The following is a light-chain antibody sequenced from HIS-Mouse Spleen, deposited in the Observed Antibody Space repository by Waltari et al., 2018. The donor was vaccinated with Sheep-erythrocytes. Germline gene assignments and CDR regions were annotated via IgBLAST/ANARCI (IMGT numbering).Light chain of an antibody. CDR2: QDS. CDR3: QAWDSSTVV. Sequence: SYELTQPPSVSVSPGQTASITCSGDKLGDKYACWYQQKPGQSPGLVIYQDSKRPSGIPERFSGSNSGNTATLTISETQAMDEADYYCQAWDSSTVVFGGGTKLTVL. J-gene: IGLJ2*01. CDR1: KLGDKY. V-gene: IGLV3-1*01.